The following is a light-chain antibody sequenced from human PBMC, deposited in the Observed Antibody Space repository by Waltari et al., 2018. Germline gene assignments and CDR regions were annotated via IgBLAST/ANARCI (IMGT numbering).Light chain of an antibody. J-gene: IGKJ1*01. V-gene: IGKV3-20*01. CDR3: QQYGSPPRT. Sequence: IVLTQSPGTLSLSPGERATLPCRASQGIASRFLAWYQQKPGQAPRLLMYDASTRATGIPDRFSGSGSGTDFTLTISRLEPEDFAMYYCQQYGSPPRTFGQGTKVEI. CDR2: DAS. CDR1: QGIASRF.